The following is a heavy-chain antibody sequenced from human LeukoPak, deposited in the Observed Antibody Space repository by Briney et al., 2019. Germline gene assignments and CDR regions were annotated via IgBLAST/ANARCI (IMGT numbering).Heavy chain of an antibody. CDR3: GKEGGA. CDR1: GFTFSSYA. J-gene: IGHJ5*02. D-gene: IGHD3-16*01. V-gene: IGHV3-30-3*01. Sequence: GGSLRLSCAASGFTFSSYAMHWVRQAPGKGLEWVAVIPYDGSNKYYADSVKGRFTISRDNSKDMVYLQMNSLKVEDTATYYCGKEGGAWGQGTKVTVSS. CDR2: IPYDGSNK.